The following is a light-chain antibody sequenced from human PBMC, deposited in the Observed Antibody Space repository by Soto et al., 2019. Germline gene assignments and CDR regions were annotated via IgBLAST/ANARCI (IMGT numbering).Light chain of an antibody. CDR1: SSDVGGYNY. J-gene: IGLJ1*01. V-gene: IGLV2-8*01. Sequence: QSALTQPPSASGSPGQSVTVSCTGTSSDVGGYNYVSWYQQHPGKAPKLMIYEVTKRPSGVPDRFSASKSDNTASLTVSGLQAYDEADYYCSSYAGSNNYVFGTGTKVTVL. CDR3: SSYAGSNNYV. CDR2: EVT.